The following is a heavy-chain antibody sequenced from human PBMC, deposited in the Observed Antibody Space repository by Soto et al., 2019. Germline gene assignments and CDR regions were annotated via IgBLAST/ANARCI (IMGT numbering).Heavy chain of an antibody. V-gene: IGHV3-23*01. CDR1: GFTFSNYA. D-gene: IGHD3-22*01. CDR3: AKVQDYYIDSGTYNWFDP. J-gene: IGHJ5*02. CDR2: LSGGGLIT. Sequence: EVQLLESGGGLVQPGGSLRLSCAASGFTFSNYAMSWVRQAPGKGLEWVSSLSGGGLITYYADSVRGRFTISRDNSRNTRYLQTKSLRNEDTADYYCAKVQDYYIDSGTYNWFDPWGHGTLVTVSS.